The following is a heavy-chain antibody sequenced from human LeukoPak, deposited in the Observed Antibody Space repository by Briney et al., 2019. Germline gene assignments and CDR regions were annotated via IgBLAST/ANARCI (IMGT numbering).Heavy chain of an antibody. J-gene: IGHJ5*01. CDR1: GFTLFTYT. V-gene: IGHV3-30-3*01. D-gene: IGHD2/OR15-2a*01. CDR3: ARDYTPLVLSHWFDS. CDR2: ITPDGSNI. Sequence: PGGSLRLSCVASGFTLFTYTMHWVRQAPGKGLEWVALITPDGSNIYYTDSVRGRFTISRDNSKDTLYLQMSSLRVEDTALYYCARDYTPLVLSHWFDSWGRGTLVSVSS.